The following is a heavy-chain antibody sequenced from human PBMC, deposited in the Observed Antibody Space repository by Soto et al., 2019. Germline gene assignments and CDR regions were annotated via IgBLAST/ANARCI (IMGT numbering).Heavy chain of an antibody. CDR2: IYYSGRT. D-gene: IGHD3-16*02. Sequence: QVQLQESGPGLVKPSETLSLTCSVSGGSISRTTYSWGWIRQPPGKGLEWIGSIYYSGRTYYIPSLKSRVTISVDTSKNQFSLKLTSVTAADTAVYYCATYRAWGQGTLVTVS. V-gene: IGHV4-39*01. CDR3: ATYRA. J-gene: IGHJ5*02. CDR1: GGSISRTTYS.